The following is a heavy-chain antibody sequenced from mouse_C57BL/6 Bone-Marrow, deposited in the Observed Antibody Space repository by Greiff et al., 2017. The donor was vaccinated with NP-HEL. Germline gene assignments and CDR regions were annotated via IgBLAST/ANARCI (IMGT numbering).Heavy chain of an antibody. Sequence: DVKLVESGGGLVKPGGSLKLSCAASGFTFSSYAMSWVRQTPEKRLEWVATISDGGSYTYYPDNVKGRFTISRDNAKNNLYLQMSHLKSEDTAMYYCARDPGYYGNYGWYFDVWGTGTTVTVSS. J-gene: IGHJ1*03. CDR2: ISDGGSYT. V-gene: IGHV5-4*01. D-gene: IGHD2-1*01. CDR3: ARDPGYYGNYGWYFDV. CDR1: GFTFSSYA.